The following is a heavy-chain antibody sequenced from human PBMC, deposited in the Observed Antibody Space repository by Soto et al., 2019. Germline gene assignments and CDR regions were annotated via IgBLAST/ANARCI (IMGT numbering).Heavy chain of an antibody. Sequence: VQLLQSGAEVKKPWASVKVSCKASGYTFTSYGISSVRQAPETGLEWMGWISAYNGNTKYAQKLQGRVTMSTDTSTSPAYIALRSRRSDDTAVYYCARFATMPDWGQGTPVTVYS. D-gene: IGHD2-2*01. CDR2: ISAYNGNT. CDR3: ARFATMPD. J-gene: IGHJ4*01. V-gene: IGHV1-18*01. CDR1: GYTFTSYG.